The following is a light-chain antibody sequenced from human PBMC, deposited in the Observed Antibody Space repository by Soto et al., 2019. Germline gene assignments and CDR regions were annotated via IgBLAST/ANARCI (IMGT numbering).Light chain of an antibody. V-gene: IGLV2-11*01. CDR3: CSYAGSYTWV. CDR1: SSDVGTYNY. Sequence: QSALTQPRSVSGSRGQSVTISCPGTSSDVGTYNYVSWYQHHPGKAPKLMIYDVNKRPSGVPDRFSGSKSGNTASLTISGLQAEDEADYYCCSYAGSYTWVFGGGTKLTVL. CDR2: DVN. J-gene: IGLJ3*02.